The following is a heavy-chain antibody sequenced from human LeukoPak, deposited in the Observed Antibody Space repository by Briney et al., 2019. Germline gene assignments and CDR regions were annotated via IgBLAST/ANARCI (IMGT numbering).Heavy chain of an antibody. D-gene: IGHD3-22*01. CDR1: GFTFNNYW. J-gene: IGHJ4*02. CDR2: MKQDGGEI. CDR3: ARSYDSSGYYYPYYYDY. Sequence: PGGSLRLSCVVSGFTFNNYWMSWVRQAPGKGLEWVATMKQDGGEIYYVDSVRGRFTISRDNAKNSLYLQMNSLRAEDTAVYYCARSYDSSGYYYPYYYDYWGQGTLVTVSS. V-gene: IGHV3-7*03.